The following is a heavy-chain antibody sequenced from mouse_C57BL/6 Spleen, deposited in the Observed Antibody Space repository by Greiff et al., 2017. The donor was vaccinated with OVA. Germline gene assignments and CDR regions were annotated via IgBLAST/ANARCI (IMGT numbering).Heavy chain of an antibody. CDR2: IWSGGST. CDR3: ARVDTTVVATYWYFDV. D-gene: IGHD1-1*01. V-gene: IGHV2-2*01. CDR1: GFSLTSSG. J-gene: IGHJ1*03. Sequence: QVQLKESGPGLVQPSQSLSITCTVSGFSLTSSGVHWVRQSPGKGLEWLGVIWSGGSTDYNAAFISRLSISKDNSKSQVFFKINSLQADDTAIYYCARVDTTVVATYWYFDVWGTGTTVTVSS.